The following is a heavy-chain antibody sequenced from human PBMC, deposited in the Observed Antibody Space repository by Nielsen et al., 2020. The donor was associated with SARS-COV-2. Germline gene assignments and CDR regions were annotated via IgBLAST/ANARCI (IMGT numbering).Heavy chain of an antibody. CDR2: ILYDGSYK. J-gene: IGHJ3*02. CDR1: GFTFGSSG. CDR3: AKDQRYSYGYDAFDI. Sequence: GGSLRLSCSASGFTFGSSGMHWVRQAPGKGLEWVSMILYDGSYKYYGDSVRGRFTISRDNSRNTLYLQMNSLRAEDTAVYYCAKDQRYSYGYDAFDIWGQGTMVTVSS. D-gene: IGHD5-18*01. V-gene: IGHV3-30*02.